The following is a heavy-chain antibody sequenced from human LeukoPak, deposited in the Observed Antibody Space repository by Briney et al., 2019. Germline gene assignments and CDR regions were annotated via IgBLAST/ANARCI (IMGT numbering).Heavy chain of an antibody. Sequence: GMSLRLSCGASGIMFSDYGMHWVRQAPGKGLEWVAVIWHDGSKKFYVDSVKGRFTVSRDNSKSTFDLQMESLRAEDTAVYYCARQGGYSSTNDYWGQGTLVTVSS. CDR1: GIMFSDYG. J-gene: IGHJ4*02. D-gene: IGHD6-13*01. CDR3: ARQGGYSSTNDY. V-gene: IGHV3-33*01. CDR2: IWHDGSKK.